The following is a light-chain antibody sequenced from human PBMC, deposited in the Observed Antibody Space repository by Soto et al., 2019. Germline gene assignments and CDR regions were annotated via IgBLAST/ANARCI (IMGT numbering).Light chain of an antibody. V-gene: IGKV3-11*01. CDR2: NAS. CDR1: QSFSSS. Sequence: EIVMTQSPATLSVSPGERATLSCRASQSFSSSLAWYQQKPGRAPRLLIYNASTRAIDIPARFSGSGSGTDFTLTISSLEPEDFAVYYCQQRSNWITFGQGTRLEIK. J-gene: IGKJ5*01. CDR3: QQRSNWIT.